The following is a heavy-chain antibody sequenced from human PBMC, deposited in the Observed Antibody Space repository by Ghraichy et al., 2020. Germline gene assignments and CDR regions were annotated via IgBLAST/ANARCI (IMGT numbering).Heavy chain of an antibody. Sequence: GGSLRLSCAASGFTFSESWMSWVRQAPGKGLEWVANINQVGSEKNYVDSVKGRFSVSKDNAENSLHLQMNSLGAEDTAVYYCARGHYGMDVWGQGTTVTVSS. CDR2: INQVGSEK. CDR1: GFTFSESW. V-gene: IGHV3-7*01. CDR3: ARGHYGMDV. J-gene: IGHJ6*02.